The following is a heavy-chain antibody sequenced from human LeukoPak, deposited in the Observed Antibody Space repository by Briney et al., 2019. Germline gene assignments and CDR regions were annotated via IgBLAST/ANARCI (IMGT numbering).Heavy chain of an antibody. CDR1: GFTFSNFY. CDR2: ISSSSTDT. V-gene: IGHV3-11*05. Sequence: GGSLRLSCAASGFTFSNFYMSWIRQPPGKGLEWLSDISSSSTDTNYADSVKGRFTISRDNSKNTLSLQMNSLRPDDTALYYCAGGQMFSSGGFLFWGRGPLVTVSS. J-gene: IGHJ4*02. CDR3: AGGQMFSSGGFLF. D-gene: IGHD6-19*01.